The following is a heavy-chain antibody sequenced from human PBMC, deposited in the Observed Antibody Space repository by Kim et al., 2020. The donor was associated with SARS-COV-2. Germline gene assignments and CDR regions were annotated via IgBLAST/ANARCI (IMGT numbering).Heavy chain of an antibody. CDR3: AKAGSVTMVRGARYMDV. CDR2: ISFDGSNK. V-gene: IGHV3-30*04. J-gene: IGHJ6*03. D-gene: IGHD3-10*01. CDR1: GFTFRSYA. Sequence: SLRLSCAASGFTFRSYAIHWVRQAPGKGLEWVTVISFDGSNKNYADSVKGRFTVSRDNAKNTLYLQMDSLRADDTAIYYCAKAGSVTMVRGARYMDVWGKGTTVTVS.